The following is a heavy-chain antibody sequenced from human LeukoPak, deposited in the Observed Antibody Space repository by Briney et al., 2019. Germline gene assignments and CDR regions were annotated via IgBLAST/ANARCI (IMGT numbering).Heavy chain of an antibody. Sequence: KPSETLSLTCTVSGGSISSYYWSWIRQPPGKGLEWIGYIYYSGSTNYNPSLKSRVTISVDTSKNQFSLKLSSVTAADTAVYYCARVGTTVTADYWGQGTLVTVSS. CDR3: ARVGTTVTADY. CDR1: GGSISSYY. D-gene: IGHD4-17*01. CDR2: IYYSGST. V-gene: IGHV4-59*01. J-gene: IGHJ4*02.